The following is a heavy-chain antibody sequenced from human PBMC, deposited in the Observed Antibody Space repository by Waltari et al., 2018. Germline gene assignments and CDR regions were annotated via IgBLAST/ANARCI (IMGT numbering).Heavy chain of an antibody. V-gene: IGHV4-38-2*01. Sequence: QVQLQESGPGLVKPSETLSLTCAVSGYSISSGYYWGWIRQPPGKGLEWIGSIYHSGSTYYNPSLKSRVTISVDTSKNQFSLKLRSVTAADTAVYYCARQESMRVVVRGGDYWGQGTLVTVSS. D-gene: IGHD3-22*01. CDR2: IYHSGST. J-gene: IGHJ4*02. CDR3: ARQESMRVVVRGGDY. CDR1: GYSISSGYY.